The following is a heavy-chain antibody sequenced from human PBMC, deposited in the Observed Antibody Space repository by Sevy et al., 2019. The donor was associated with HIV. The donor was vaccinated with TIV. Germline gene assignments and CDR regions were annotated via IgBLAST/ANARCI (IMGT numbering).Heavy chain of an antibody. J-gene: IGHJ6*02. V-gene: IGHV3-30*18. CDR1: GFTFSSYG. CDR2: ISYDGSNQ. Sequence: GGSLRLSCAASGFTFSSYGMHWVRQGPGKGLEWVAIISYDGSNQYYPDSVKGRFTVSRDNSKNTLYLQMNSLRAEDTAVSYCAKGKETYYYYYGMDVWGQGTTVTVSS. CDR3: AKGKETYYYYYGMDV.